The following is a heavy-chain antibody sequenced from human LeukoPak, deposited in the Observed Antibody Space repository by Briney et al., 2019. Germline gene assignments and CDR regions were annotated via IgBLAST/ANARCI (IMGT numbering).Heavy chain of an antibody. CDR1: GFTFSTYW. Sequence: PGGSLRLSCAASGFTFSTYWMTWVRQAPGKGLEWVANIRDHGGETYYVDSLKGRFTISRDNAKNSLYLQMNSLRAEDTAVYYCASTTEADYGGKTVYYYMDVWGKGTTVTVSS. V-gene: IGHV3-7*01. CDR2: IRDHGGET. CDR3: ASTTEADYGGKTVYYYMDV. J-gene: IGHJ6*03. D-gene: IGHD4-23*01.